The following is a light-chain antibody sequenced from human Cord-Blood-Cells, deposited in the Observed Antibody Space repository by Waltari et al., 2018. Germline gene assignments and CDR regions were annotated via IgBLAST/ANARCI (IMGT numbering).Light chain of an antibody. Sequence: DIQLTLYPSSLSASVADRVTITCRVSQGIIIYLNWCSEKPGKVPKLLIYTVSSLQCGVPSQFSGSGSGTDFTLTISSLQPEDVATYYGQRNNNYPQRFGQGTKLEIK. J-gene: IGKJ1*01. V-gene: IGKV1-27*01. CDR2: TVS. CDR3: QRNNNYPQR. CDR1: QGIIIY.